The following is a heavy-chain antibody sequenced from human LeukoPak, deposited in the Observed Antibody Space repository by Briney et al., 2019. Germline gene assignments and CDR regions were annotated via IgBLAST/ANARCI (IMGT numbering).Heavy chain of an antibody. J-gene: IGHJ6*02. V-gene: IGHV3-30*03. CDR3: ARYGYSHGMDV. D-gene: IGHD5-12*01. CDR1: GFIFSSYG. Sequence: GGSLRLSCAASGFIFSSYGMHWVRQAPGKGLEWVAVISYDGSKKYYADSVKGRFTISRDNSKNTLYLQMNSLRAEDTAVYYCARYGYSHGMDVWGQGTTVTVSS. CDR2: ISYDGSKK.